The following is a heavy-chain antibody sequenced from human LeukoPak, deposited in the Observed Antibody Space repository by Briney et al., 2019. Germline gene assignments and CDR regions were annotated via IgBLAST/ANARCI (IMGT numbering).Heavy chain of an antibody. CDR1: GYTLTELS. D-gene: IGHD3-10*01. CDR3: ATSFGELSSSVVD. J-gene: IGHJ4*02. V-gene: IGHV1-24*01. CDR2: FDPEDGET. Sequence: ASVTVSCKVSGYTLTELSMDWVRQAPGKGLELKGGFDPEDGETIYAQKVQGRVTMTEDTSTATAYMELSSLRSEDTAVYYCATSFGELSSSVVDWGQGTLVTVSS.